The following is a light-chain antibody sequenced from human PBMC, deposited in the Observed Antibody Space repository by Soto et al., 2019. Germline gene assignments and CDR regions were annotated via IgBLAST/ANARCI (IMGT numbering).Light chain of an antibody. CDR2: GTS. V-gene: IGKV3-20*01. CDR1: QSVNSNY. CDR3: QQYDESFRT. Sequence: EIVLTQSPGTLSLSPGERATLSCRASQSVNSNYLAWYQQKPGQSPRVLMYGTSNRATGIPDRFSGSGSGTDFTLTISRLEPEDLAVYYCQQYDESFRTFGQGTKVEIK. J-gene: IGKJ1*01.